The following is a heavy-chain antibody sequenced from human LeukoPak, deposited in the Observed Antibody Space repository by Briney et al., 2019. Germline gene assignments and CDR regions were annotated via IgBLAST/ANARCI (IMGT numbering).Heavy chain of an antibody. CDR1: GGSISSSSYY. D-gene: IGHD3-3*01. J-gene: IGHJ3*02. CDR3: ARRVLEKDASDI. CDR2: IYYSGST. Sequence: PSETLSLTCTVSGGSISSSSYYWGWIRQPPGKGLEWIGSIYYSGSTYYNPSLKSRVTISVDTSKNQFSLKLSSVTAADTAVYYCARRVLEKDASDIWGQGTMVTVSS. V-gene: IGHV4-39*01.